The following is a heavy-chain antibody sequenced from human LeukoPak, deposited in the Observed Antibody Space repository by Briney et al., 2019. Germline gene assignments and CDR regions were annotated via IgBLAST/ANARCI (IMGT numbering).Heavy chain of an antibody. Sequence: PSETLSLTCAVYGGSFSGYYWSRIRQPPGKGLEWIGEINHSGSTNYNPSLKSRVTISVDTSKNQFSLKLSSVTAADTAVYYCTRGQARGSYRYTSNYYYYYGMDVWGQGTTVTVSS. CDR2: INHSGST. CDR3: TRGQARGSYRYTSNYYYYYGMDV. D-gene: IGHD3-16*02. CDR1: GGSFSGYY. J-gene: IGHJ6*02. V-gene: IGHV4-34*01.